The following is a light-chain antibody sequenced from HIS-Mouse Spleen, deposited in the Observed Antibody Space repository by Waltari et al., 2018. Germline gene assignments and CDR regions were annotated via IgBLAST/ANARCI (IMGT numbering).Light chain of an antibody. CDR1: QSVLYSSNNKNY. Sequence: DIVMNQSPDSLAVSLGERATINCKSSQSVLYSSNNKNYLAWYQQKPGQPPKLLIYWAATRESGVPDRFSGSGSGTDFTLTISSLQAEDVAVYYCQQYYSTPFTFGGGTKVEIK. CDR2: WAA. CDR3: QQYYSTPFT. V-gene: IGKV4-1*01. J-gene: IGKJ4*01.